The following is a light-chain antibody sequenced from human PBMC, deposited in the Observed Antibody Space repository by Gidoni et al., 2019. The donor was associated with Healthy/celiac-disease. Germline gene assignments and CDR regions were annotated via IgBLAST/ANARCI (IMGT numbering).Light chain of an antibody. CDR1: SSDVGGYNY. V-gene: IGLV2-14*03. CDR3: SSYTSSSTLVG. Sequence: QSALTQPAYVSGSPGQSITISCTGTSSDVGGYNYVSWYQQHPGKAPKLMIYDVSNRPSGFSNRFAGSKSGNTASLTISGLQAEDEAEYYCSSYTSSSTLVGFGGGTKLTVL. CDR2: DVS. J-gene: IGLJ2*01.